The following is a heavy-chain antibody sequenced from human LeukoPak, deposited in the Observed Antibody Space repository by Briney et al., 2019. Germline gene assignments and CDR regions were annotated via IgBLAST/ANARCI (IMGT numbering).Heavy chain of an antibody. V-gene: IGHV3-30*18. Sequence: GGSLRLSCAASGFSFSSYGMHWVRQAPGKGLEWVAVIRYDGSVTYYADSVKGRFTISRDNSKNMLNLQMNSLRSEDTAIYYCAKYRATEYCGMDVWGQGTTVTVSS. CDR1: GFSFSSYG. CDR2: IRYDGSVT. CDR3: AKYRATEYCGMDV. J-gene: IGHJ6*02. D-gene: IGHD2/OR15-2a*01.